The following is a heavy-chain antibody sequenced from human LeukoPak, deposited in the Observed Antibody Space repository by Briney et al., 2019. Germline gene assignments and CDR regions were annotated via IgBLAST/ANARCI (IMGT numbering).Heavy chain of an antibody. D-gene: IGHD4-23*01. CDR2: IYYSGST. V-gene: IGHV4-39*07. Sequence: SETLSLTCTVSGGSISSSSHYWGWIRQPPGKGLEWIGSIYYSGSTYYNPSLKSRVTISVDTSKNQFSLKLSSVTAADTAVYYCARGLRWFSSHYFDYWGQGTLVTVSS. CDR3: ARGLRWFSSHYFDY. CDR1: GGSISSSSHY. J-gene: IGHJ4*02.